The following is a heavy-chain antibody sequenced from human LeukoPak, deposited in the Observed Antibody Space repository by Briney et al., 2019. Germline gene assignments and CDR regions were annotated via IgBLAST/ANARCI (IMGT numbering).Heavy chain of an antibody. Sequence: GGSLRLSCAASGFSFSSYSMNWVRQAPGKGLEWVAVIWYDGSNKYYADSVKGRFTISRDNSKNTLYLQMNSLRAEDTAVYYCASMVMVATGSDYWGQGTLVTVSS. CDR3: ASMVMVATGSDY. V-gene: IGHV3-33*08. J-gene: IGHJ4*02. CDR2: IWYDGSNK. CDR1: GFSFSSYS. D-gene: IGHD5-12*01.